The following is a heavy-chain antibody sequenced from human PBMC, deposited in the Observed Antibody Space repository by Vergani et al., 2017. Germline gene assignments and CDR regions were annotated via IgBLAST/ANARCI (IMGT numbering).Heavy chain of an antibody. CDR3: VKDIAASGNYWYFDL. CDR2: INWNSDSI. CDR1: GFPFEDYA. V-gene: IGHV3-9*03. Sequence: EVQLVESGGGLVQPGRSLRLSCAASGFPFEDYAMHWVRQAPGKGLEWVSGINWNSDSIAYADSVKGRFTIARDNAKNSLYLQMNSLRAEDMALDYCVKDIAASGNYWYFDLWGRGTLVTVSS. D-gene: IGHD6-13*01. J-gene: IGHJ2*01.